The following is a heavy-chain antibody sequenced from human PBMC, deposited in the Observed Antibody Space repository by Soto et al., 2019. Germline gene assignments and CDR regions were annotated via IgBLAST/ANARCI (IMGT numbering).Heavy chain of an antibody. J-gene: IGHJ4*02. V-gene: IGHV3-9*01. CDR1: GFTFDDYA. CDR2: ISWNSGSI. D-gene: IGHD7-27*01. Sequence: EVQLVESGGGLVQPGRSLRLSCAASGFTFDDYAMHWVRQAPGKGLEWVSGISWNSGSIGYADSVKGRFTISRDNAKNSLYLQMNSVRAEDTALYYCAKACWGEGREGYFHYWGQGTLVTVSS. CDR3: AKACWGEGREGYFHY.